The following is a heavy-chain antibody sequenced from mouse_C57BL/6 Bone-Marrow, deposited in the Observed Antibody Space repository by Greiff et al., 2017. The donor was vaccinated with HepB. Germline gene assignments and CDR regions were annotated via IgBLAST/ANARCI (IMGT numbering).Heavy chain of an antibody. CDR3: AAQLYDYDWPY. J-gene: IGHJ4*01. Sequence: QVQLQQSGPGLVQPSQSLSITCTVSGFSLTSYCVHWVRQSPGKGLEWLGVIWSGGSTDYNAAFISRLSISKDNSKSQVFFKMNSLQADDTAIYYCAAQLYDYDWPYWGQGTSVTVSS. D-gene: IGHD2-4*01. CDR2: IWSGGST. CDR1: GFSLTSYC. V-gene: IGHV2-2*01.